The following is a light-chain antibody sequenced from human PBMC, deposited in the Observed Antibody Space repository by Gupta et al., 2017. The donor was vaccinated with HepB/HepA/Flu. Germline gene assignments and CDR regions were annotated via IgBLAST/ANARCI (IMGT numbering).Light chain of an antibody. V-gene: IGLV2-14*01. CDR2: DVS. Sequence: QSALTQPAPVSGSPGQSITISCTGTSSDVGGYNYVSWYQQHPGKAPKLMIYDVSNRPSGVSNRFAGSKSGNTASLTISGLQAEDGADYDCSSYTSSSTPRVFGGGTKLTV. J-gene: IGLJ2*01. CDR3: SSYTSSSTPRV. CDR1: SSDVGGYNY.